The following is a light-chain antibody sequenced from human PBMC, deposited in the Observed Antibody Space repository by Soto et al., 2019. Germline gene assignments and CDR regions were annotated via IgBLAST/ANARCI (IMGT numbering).Light chain of an antibody. V-gene: IGKV3-11*01. CDR3: QQRSNWPPIT. J-gene: IGKJ5*01. CDR2: YAS. CDR1: QSINRY. Sequence: EIVLTQSPATLSLSPGERATLSCRASQSINRYLAWYQQKPGQAPRLLIYYASNRAAGIPARFSGSGSGTDFTLTISSLEPEDFAVYYCQQRSNWPPITFGQGNDWRL.